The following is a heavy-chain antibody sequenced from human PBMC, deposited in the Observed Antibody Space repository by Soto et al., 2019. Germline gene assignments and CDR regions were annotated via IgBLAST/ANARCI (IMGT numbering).Heavy chain of an antibody. J-gene: IGHJ6*02. V-gene: IGHV4-31*03. CDR3: ARVATLAGLIAAAGPSRPYYYYGMDV. CDR2: IYYSGST. Sequence: PSETLSLTCTVSGGSISSGGYYWSWIRQHPGKGLEWIGYIYYSGSTYYNPSLKSRVTISVDTSKNQFSLKLSSVTAADTAVYYCARVATLAGLIAAAGPSRPYYYYGMDVWGQETTVTVLL. CDR1: GGSISSGGYY. D-gene: IGHD6-13*01.